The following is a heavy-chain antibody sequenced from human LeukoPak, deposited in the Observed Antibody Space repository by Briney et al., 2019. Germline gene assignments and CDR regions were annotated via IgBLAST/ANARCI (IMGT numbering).Heavy chain of an antibody. CDR3: ARVKYYYEGSAYSAFYYFDY. D-gene: IGHD3-22*01. J-gene: IGHJ4*02. V-gene: IGHV4-59*01. Sequence: PSETLSLTCTVSGDSISRYYWSWLRQSPGKGLEWIGYVHYSGTISYNPSLQSRITMSVDTSKDQFSLRLSSVTATDTAVYYCARVKYYYEGSAYSAFYYFDYWGQGTLVTVPS. CDR2: VHYSGTI. CDR1: GDSISRYY.